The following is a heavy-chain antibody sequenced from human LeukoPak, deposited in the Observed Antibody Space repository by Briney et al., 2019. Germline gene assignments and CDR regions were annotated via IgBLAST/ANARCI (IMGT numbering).Heavy chain of an antibody. D-gene: IGHD6-19*01. CDR1: GYTFTNYD. Sequence: ASVKVSCKASGYTFTNYDISWVRQAPGQGLEWMGWISVYNGNTNYAQKLQGRVTMTTDTSTSTAYMELRSLRSDDTAVYYCARAETSGWFYFDYWGQGTLVTVSS. J-gene: IGHJ4*02. V-gene: IGHV1-18*01. CDR2: ISVYNGNT. CDR3: ARAETSGWFYFDY.